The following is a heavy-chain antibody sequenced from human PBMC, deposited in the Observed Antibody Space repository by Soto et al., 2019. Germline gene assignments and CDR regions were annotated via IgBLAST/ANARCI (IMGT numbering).Heavy chain of an antibody. CDR3: ARRAETNGWNGFGADKYYFDF. V-gene: IGHV1-8*01. CDR1: GYIFTSYD. D-gene: IGHD1-1*01. J-gene: IGHJ4*02. Sequence: ASVKVSCKASGYIFTSYDIYWVRQATGQGLEWMGWMNPNTGNSGYAQKFQGRVTMTSDTSISTAHMELSSLRSEDTAVYYCARRAETNGWNGFGADKYYFDFWGQGTLVTVSS. CDR2: MNPNTGNS.